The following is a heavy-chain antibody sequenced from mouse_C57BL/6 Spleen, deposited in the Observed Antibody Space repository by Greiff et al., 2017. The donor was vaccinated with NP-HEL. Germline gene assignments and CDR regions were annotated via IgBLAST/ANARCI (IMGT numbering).Heavy chain of an antibody. Sequence: EVKLVESGGGLVKPGGSLKLSCAASGFTFSSYAMSWVRQTPEKRLEWVATISDGGSYTYYPDNVKGRFTISRDNAKNNLYLQMSHLKSEDTAMYYCARGLTIGGFDYWGQGTTLTVSS. CDR1: GFTFSSYA. J-gene: IGHJ2*01. D-gene: IGHD1-1*02. CDR3: ARGLTIGGFDY. CDR2: ISDGGSYT. V-gene: IGHV5-4*03.